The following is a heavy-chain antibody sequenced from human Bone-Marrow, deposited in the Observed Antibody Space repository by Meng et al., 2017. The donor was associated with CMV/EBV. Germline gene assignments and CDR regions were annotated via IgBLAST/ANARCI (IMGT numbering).Heavy chain of an antibody. CDR1: GGSISSYY. J-gene: IGHJ4*02. Sequence: ETLSLTCTVSGGSISSYYWSWIRQPPGKGLEWVSSISSSSSYIYYADSVKGRFTISRDNAKNSLYLQMNSLRAEDTAVYYCARAEAVAGTWRYWGQGTLVTVSS. CDR2: ISSSSSYI. D-gene: IGHD6-19*01. V-gene: IGHV3-21*01. CDR3: ARAEAVAGTWRY.